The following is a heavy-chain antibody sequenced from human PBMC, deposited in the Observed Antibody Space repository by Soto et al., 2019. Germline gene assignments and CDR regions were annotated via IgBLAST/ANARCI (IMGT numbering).Heavy chain of an antibody. Sequence: SETLSLTCTVSCGSINTFYWSWVRQPSGKGLEWIGRIFASGSTSFNPSLKSRVTISADTSKTHFSLRLTSVTAADTAVYYCARETSQNVYSHYGMDVWGQGTTVTVSS. CDR2: IFASGST. CDR1: CGSINTFY. V-gene: IGHV4-4*07. J-gene: IGHJ6*02. CDR3: ARETSQNVYSHYGMDV.